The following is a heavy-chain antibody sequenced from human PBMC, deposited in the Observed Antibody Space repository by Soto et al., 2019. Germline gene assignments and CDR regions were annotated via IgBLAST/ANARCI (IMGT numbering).Heavy chain of an antibody. D-gene: IGHD3-22*01. CDR3: AGTYYYDSSGLNPFSRWFDP. J-gene: IGHJ5*02. Sequence: SETLSLTCTVSGGSISSSSYYWGWIRQPPGKGLEWIGSIYYSGSTYYNPSLKSRVTISVDTSKNQFSLKLSSVTAADTAVYYCAGTYYYDSSGLNPFSRWFDPWGQGTLVTVSS. V-gene: IGHV4-39*01. CDR2: IYYSGST. CDR1: GGSISSSSYY.